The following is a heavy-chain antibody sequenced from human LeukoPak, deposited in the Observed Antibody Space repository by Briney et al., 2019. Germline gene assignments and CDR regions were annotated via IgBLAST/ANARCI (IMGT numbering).Heavy chain of an antibody. CDR2: ISYDGSNK. V-gene: IGHV3-30-3*01. Sequence: GGSLRLSCAASGFTFSSYAMHWVRQAPGKGLEWVAVISYDGSNKYYADSVKGRFTISRDNGKNSLYLQMNSLRDEDTAVCYCARGGLIAAAVTGDYWGQGTLVTVSS. D-gene: IGHD6-13*01. J-gene: IGHJ4*02. CDR1: GFTFSSYA. CDR3: ARGGLIAAAVTGDY.